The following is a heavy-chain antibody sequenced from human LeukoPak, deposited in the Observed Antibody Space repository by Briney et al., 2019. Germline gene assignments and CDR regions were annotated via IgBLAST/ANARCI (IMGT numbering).Heavy chain of an antibody. CDR2: IYPGDSDT. V-gene: IGHV5-51*01. CDR1: GYSFTSYW. CDR3: ARHHYDILTGYYPGD. J-gene: IGHJ4*02. Sequence: GESLKISCKGSGYSFTSYWIGWVRQMHGKGLEWMRIIYPGDSDTRYSPSFQGQVTISADKSISTAYLQWSSLKASDTAMYYCARHHYDILTGYYPGDWGQGTLVTVSS. D-gene: IGHD3-9*01.